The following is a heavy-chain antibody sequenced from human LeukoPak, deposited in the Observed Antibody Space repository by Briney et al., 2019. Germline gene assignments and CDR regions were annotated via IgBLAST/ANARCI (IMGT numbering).Heavy chain of an antibody. CDR2: IGGSGSPT. Sequence: GGSLRLSCVVSGFNFGSYEMSWVRQAPGKGLEWLSYIGGSGSPTYYADSVKGRFTVSRDNAKNSLSLQLNSLRAEDTAVYYCAREIVTTPDAFDIRGQGTVVTVSS. CDR1: GFNFGSYE. CDR3: AREIVTTPDAFDI. V-gene: IGHV3-48*03. D-gene: IGHD2-15*01. J-gene: IGHJ3*02.